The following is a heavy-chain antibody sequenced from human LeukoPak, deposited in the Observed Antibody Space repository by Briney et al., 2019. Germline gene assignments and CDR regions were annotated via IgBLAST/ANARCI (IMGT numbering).Heavy chain of an antibody. Sequence: SETLSLTCTVSGGSMTTHHWNWIRQTPGKGLDWIGYVFDSGRTKVNPSLTSRFTLSTDTSKNQLSLRLSSVTAADTAVYYCTTIKRGDIFGYFDFWGQGILVTVSS. CDR1: GGSMTTHH. D-gene: IGHD5-18*01. CDR2: VFDSGRT. V-gene: IGHV4-59*11. J-gene: IGHJ4*02. CDR3: TTIKRGDIFGYFDF.